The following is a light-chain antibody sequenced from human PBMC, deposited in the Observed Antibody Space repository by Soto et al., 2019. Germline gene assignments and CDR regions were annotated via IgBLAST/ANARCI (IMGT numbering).Light chain of an antibody. V-gene: IGKV3-11*01. CDR1: QSVSSH. CDR2: DAS. J-gene: IGKJ5*01. CDR3: QQRSSVIT. Sequence: EVVLTQSPATLSLSPGEGATLSCRASQSVSSHLAGYQQKPGQAPRLLIYDASKRATGSPARFSRNGFGTYFALPISRLEPEDFAGYYCQQRSSVITFGQGTRLEMK.